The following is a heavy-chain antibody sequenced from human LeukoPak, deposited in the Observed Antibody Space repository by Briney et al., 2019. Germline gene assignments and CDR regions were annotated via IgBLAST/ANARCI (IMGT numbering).Heavy chain of an antibody. J-gene: IGHJ4*02. V-gene: IGHV3-74*01. CDR2: INTGGSST. D-gene: IGHD1-26*01. CDR3: ARVGATWEMDH. Sequence: GGSLRLSCAASGFTFSTYYMHWVRQAPGKGLVWVSSINTGGSSTLYADSVKGRFTISRDNAKDTVFLQMNSLRADDTAVYYCARVGATWEMDHWGQGTLVTVSS. CDR1: GFTFSTYY.